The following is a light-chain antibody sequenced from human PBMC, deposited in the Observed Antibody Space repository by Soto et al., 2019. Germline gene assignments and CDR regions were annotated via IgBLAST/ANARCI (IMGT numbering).Light chain of an antibody. CDR2: EVT. J-gene: IGLJ1*01. CDR3: CSYAGNSEV. Sequence: QSALTQPSPVSGAPGQSITIPRPGNSVDVGSYNLVSWYQQHPGKAPKLLIYEVTERPSGVSNRFSGSKSGNTASLTISGLQPDDEAAYYCCSYAGNSEVFGTGTKVTVL. CDR1: SVDVGSYNL. V-gene: IGLV2-23*02.